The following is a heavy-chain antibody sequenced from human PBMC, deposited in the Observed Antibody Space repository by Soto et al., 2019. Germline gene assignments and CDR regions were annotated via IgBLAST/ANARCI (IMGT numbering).Heavy chain of an antibody. Sequence: GASVKVSCKASGYTFTGYYMHWVRQAPGQGLEWMGWINPNSGGTNYAQKFQGRVTMTRDTSISTAYMELSRLRSDDTAVYYCARDLDYGGNPPGFSTIDYWGQGTLVTVSS. J-gene: IGHJ4*02. D-gene: IGHD4-17*01. CDR1: GYTFTGYY. CDR2: INPNSGGT. CDR3: ARDLDYGGNPPGFSTIDY. V-gene: IGHV1-2*02.